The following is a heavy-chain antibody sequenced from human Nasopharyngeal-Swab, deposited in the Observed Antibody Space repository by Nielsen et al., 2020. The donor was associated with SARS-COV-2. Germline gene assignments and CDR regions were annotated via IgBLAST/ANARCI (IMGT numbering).Heavy chain of an antibody. D-gene: IGHD6-13*01. V-gene: IGHV3-7*01. CDR1: GCTFSRFW. J-gene: IGHJ4*02. Sequence: GEALKISWAASGCTFSRFWMRWVRQAPGKGLEGVANIKHDGGDENYVDSVKGRFTISRDNAKNLLYLQMNSLRAEDTGVYYCARDPYSTPPDYWGQGTLVTVSS. CDR3: ARDPYSTPPDY. CDR2: IKHDGGDE.